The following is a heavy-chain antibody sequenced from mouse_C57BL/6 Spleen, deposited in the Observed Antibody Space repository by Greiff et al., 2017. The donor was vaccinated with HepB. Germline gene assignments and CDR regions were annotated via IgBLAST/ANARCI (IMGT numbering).Heavy chain of an antibody. CDR1: GYTFTDHT. Sequence: VKLVESDAELVKPGASVKISCKVSGYTFTDHTIHWMKQRPEQGLEWIGYIYPRDGSTKYNEKFKGKATLTADKSSSTAYMQLNSLTSEDSAVYFCARDYYYGSSYAMDYWGQGTSVTVSS. J-gene: IGHJ4*01. CDR3: ARDYYYGSSYAMDY. V-gene: IGHV1-78*01. D-gene: IGHD1-1*01. CDR2: IYPRDGST.